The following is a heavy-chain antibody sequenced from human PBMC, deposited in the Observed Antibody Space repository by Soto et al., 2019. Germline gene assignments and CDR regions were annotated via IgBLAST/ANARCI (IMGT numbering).Heavy chain of an antibody. V-gene: IGHV3-30-3*01. D-gene: IGHD3-22*01. J-gene: IGHJ3*02. CDR2: ISYDRSNK. CDR1: GFTLSSHA. CDR3: ARDSTYYDTSGYQNALDI. Sequence: SGGSLRLSCAASGFTLSSHAMHWVRQTPGKGLEWVAVISYDRSNKYYADSVKGRFTISEDNSKNTLDLQMNSLRAEDTAVYYCARDSTYYDTSGYQNALDIWGQGTLVTVSS.